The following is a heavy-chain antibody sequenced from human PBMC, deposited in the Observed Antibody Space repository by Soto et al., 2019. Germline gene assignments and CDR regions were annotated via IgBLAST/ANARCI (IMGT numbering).Heavy chain of an antibody. CDR1: GFTFSSYA. CDR3: ARDRSYYTMDV. J-gene: IGHJ6*02. V-gene: IGHV3-23*01. CDR2: LSGSGGST. Sequence: EEQLLESGGGLVQPGGSLRLSCAASGFTFSSYAMSWVRQAPGKGLEWVSTLSGSGGSTYYADSVKGRFTISRDSSKNTLYLQMNSLGGEDTALYYGARDRSYYTMDVWGQGTTVTVSS.